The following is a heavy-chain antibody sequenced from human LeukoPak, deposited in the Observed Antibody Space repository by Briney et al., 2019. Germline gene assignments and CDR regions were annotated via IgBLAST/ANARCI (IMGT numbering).Heavy chain of an antibody. CDR1: GFTFSSYA. CDR3: GRGSGVADY. Sequence: GGSLRLSCAASGFTFSSYAMSWVRQAPGKGLVWVSRINSDGSSITYADSVKGRFTISRDNAKNTLYLQMTSLRVEDTAVYYCGRGSGVADYWGQGALVTVSS. D-gene: IGHD7-27*01. CDR2: INSDGSSI. V-gene: IGHV3-74*03. J-gene: IGHJ4*02.